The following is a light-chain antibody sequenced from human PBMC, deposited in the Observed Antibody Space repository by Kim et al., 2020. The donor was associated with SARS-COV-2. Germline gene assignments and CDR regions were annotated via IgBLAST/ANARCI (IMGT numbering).Light chain of an antibody. CDR2: YDS. CDR3: QVWDSSSDHRGV. V-gene: IGLV3-21*04. J-gene: IGLJ3*02. Sequence: SYGLTQPPSVSVAPGKTARITCGGNNIGSKSVHWYQQKPGQAPVLVIYYDSDRPSGIPERFSGSNSGNTATLTISRVEAGDEADYYCQVWDSSSDHRGVFGGGTQLTVL. CDR1: NIGSKS.